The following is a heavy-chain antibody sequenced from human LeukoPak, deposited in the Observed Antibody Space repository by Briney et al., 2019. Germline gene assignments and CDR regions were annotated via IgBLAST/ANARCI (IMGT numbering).Heavy chain of an antibody. D-gene: IGHD5-12*01. CDR2: IKLDVSET. CDR1: GFTFSSYW. J-gene: IGHJ3*02. CDR3: AKGYSGYDYAFDI. V-gene: IGHV3-7*01. Sequence: GGSLRLSCAASGFTFSSYWMTWVRQAPGKGLEWVANIKLDVSETYYVDSVRGRFTISRDNSKNTVYLQMNSLRAEDTAVYYCAKGYSGYDYAFDIWGQGTMVTVSS.